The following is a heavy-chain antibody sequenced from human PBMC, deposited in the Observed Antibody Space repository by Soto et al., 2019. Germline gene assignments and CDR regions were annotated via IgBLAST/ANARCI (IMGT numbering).Heavy chain of an antibody. J-gene: IGHJ4*02. CDR1: GFTFSSYN. V-gene: IGHV3-30-3*01. CDR2: ISFDGSNK. D-gene: IGHD3-16*02. CDR3: AKALGELSPESYDY. Sequence: PGGSLRLSCAASGFTFSSYNMNWVRQAPGKGLEWVTVISFDGSNKYYADSVKGRFSISRDNSKNTLYLQMNSLRVEDTAMYYCAKALGELSPESYDYWGQGILVTVSS.